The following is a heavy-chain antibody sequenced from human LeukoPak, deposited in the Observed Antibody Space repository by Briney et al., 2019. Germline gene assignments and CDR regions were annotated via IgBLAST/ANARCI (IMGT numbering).Heavy chain of an antibody. Sequence: GGSLRLSCAASGFTFSTYSMNWVRQAPGKGLEWVSSISSSGSYVYYAASVQGRFTISRDNAKNSLYLQMNSLRAEDTAVYYCAKGLYGDYNFDYWGQGTLVTVSS. D-gene: IGHD4-17*01. CDR1: GFTFSTYS. CDR2: ISSSGSYV. V-gene: IGHV3-21*06. J-gene: IGHJ4*02. CDR3: AKGLYGDYNFDY.